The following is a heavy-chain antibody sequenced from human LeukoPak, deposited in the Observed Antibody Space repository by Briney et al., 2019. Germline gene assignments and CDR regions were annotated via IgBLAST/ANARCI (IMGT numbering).Heavy chain of an antibody. Sequence: PGGSLRLSCAASGFTFSTKSMNWVRQPPGKGLEWVSSIDSSGRGTYYAVSVKGRFTIFRDNSKNTLYLQMNSLRGEDTAIYYCAKGGWLDNWGQGTLVTVSS. CDR2: IDSSGRGT. CDR3: AKGGWLDN. V-gene: IGHV3-21*04. CDR1: GFTFSTKS. D-gene: IGHD6-19*01. J-gene: IGHJ4*02.